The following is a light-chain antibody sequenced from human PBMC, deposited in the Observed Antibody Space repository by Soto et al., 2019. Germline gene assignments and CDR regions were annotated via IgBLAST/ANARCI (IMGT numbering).Light chain of an antibody. V-gene: IGKV1-39*01. CDR3: QQSYDAQFT. CDR1: QAISHY. J-gene: IGKJ4*01. CDR2: GVS. Sequence: DIQLTQSPSSLSASVGDEVTITCRASQAISHYLTWYQQKPGRAPTLLIYGVSTLQSGVPSRFSGGGSRTDFTLTISNLQLEDFATYYCQQSYDAQFTFGGGTRVEIQ.